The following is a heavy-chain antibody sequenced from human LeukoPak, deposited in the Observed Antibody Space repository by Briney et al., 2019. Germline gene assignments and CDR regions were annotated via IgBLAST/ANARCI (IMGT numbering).Heavy chain of an antibody. CDR2: IYYNGST. CDR3: ARHRAYSSPSRFDY. V-gene: IGHV4-59*08. Sequence: PSETLSLTCSVSGGSISSLYWSWIRQPPGKGLEWIGYIYYNGSTNYNPSLKSRVTMFVDMSKNQFSLRLSSVTAADTAVYYCARHRAYSSPSRFDYWGQGTLVTVSS. D-gene: IGHD6-6*01. CDR1: GGSISSLY. J-gene: IGHJ4*02.